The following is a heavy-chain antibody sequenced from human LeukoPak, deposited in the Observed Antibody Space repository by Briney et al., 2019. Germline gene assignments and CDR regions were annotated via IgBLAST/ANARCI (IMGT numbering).Heavy chain of an antibody. D-gene: IGHD5-12*01. CDR1: GFTFSSYW. CDR2: ISGTGTTT. Sequence: PGGSLRLSCAASGFTFSSYWMSWVRQAPGKGLEWVSGISGTGTTTHSADSVKGRFTISRDNSMNRMYLEMNSLRADDTAVYYCAREMATIRVQNWFDPWGQGTLVTVSS. J-gene: IGHJ5*02. CDR3: AREMATIRVQNWFDP. V-gene: IGHV3-23*01.